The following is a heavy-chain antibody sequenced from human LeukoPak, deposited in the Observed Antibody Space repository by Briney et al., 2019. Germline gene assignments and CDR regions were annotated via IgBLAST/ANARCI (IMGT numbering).Heavy chain of an antibody. CDR1: GFTFSSYA. CDR2: ISGSGGST. Sequence: GGSLRPSCAASGFTFSSYAMSWVRQAPGKGLEWVSAISGSGGSTYYADSVKGRFTISRDNSKNTLYLQMNSLRAEDTAVYYCAKDPGGGYSGYDSDYWGQGTLVTVSS. V-gene: IGHV3-23*01. CDR3: AKDPGGGYSGYDSDY. D-gene: IGHD5-12*01. J-gene: IGHJ4*02.